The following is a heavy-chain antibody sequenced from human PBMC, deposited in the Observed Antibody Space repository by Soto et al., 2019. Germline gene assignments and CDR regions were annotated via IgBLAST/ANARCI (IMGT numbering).Heavy chain of an antibody. Sequence: HPGGSLRLSCAASGFTFSSYAMSWVRQAPGKGLEWVSAISGSGGSTYYADSVKGRFTISRDNSKNTLYLQMNSLRAEDTAVYYCASKDYYDSSGYYYGMPYYFDYWGQGTLVTVSS. CDR1: GFTFSSYA. J-gene: IGHJ4*02. D-gene: IGHD3-22*01. CDR2: ISGSGGST. V-gene: IGHV3-23*01. CDR3: ASKDYYDSSGYYYGMPYYFDY.